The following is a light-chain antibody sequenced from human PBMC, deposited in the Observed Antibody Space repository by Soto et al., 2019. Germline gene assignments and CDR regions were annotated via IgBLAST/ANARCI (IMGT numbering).Light chain of an antibody. J-gene: IGLJ2*01. V-gene: IGLV2-14*01. CDR1: SSDVGGYDY. CDR2: DVN. Sequence: QSVLTQPASVSGSPGQSITISCTGTSSDVGGYDYVSWYQQHPGKAPKLMIYDVNNRPSGVSNRFSGSKSGDTASLTISVLQAEDEADYYCSSYTSTNTLVFGGGTKLTVL. CDR3: SSYTSTNTLV.